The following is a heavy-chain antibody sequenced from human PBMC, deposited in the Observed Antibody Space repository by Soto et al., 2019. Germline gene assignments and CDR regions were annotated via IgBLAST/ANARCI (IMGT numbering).Heavy chain of an antibody. CDR2: ISGYNNNT. V-gene: IGHV1-18*01. D-gene: IGHD1-20*01. J-gene: IGHJ4*01. Sequence: ASVKVSCKASGSTVTNYGVSWLRQAPGQGLEWVGWISGYNNNTTSAQKFQGRVTMTIDTSTTTAYMDLRSLTSDDTAVYYCARGCSSITCVFELSYWGQGALVTVSS. CDR1: GSTVTNYG. CDR3: ARGCSSITCVFELSY.